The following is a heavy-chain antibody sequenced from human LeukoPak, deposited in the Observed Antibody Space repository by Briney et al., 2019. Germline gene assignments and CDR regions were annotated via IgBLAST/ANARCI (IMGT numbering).Heavy chain of an antibody. Sequence: SETLSLTCAVYGGSFSGYYWSWIRQPPGKGLEWIGEINHSGSTNYNPSLKSRVTISVDTSKNQFSLKLSSVTAADTAVYYCARGQGSCSTSTRCKAFDIWGQGTMVTVSS. V-gene: IGHV4-34*01. J-gene: IGHJ3*02. CDR1: GGSFSGYY. CDR3: ARGQGSCSTSTRCKAFDI. CDR2: INHSGST. D-gene: IGHD2-2*01.